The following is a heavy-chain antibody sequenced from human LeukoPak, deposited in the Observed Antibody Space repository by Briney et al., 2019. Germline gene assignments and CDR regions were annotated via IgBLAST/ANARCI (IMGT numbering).Heavy chain of an antibody. J-gene: IGHJ6*03. CDR3: ARGLRYYYYYMDV. CDR1: GGSFSGYY. CDR2: INHSGST. V-gene: IGHV4-34*01. Sequence: SETLSLTCSVYGGSFSGYYWSWIRQPPGKGLEWIGEINHSGSTNYNPSLKSRVTISVDTSKNQFSLKLSSVTAADTAVYYCARGLRYYYYYMDVWGKGTTVTVSS.